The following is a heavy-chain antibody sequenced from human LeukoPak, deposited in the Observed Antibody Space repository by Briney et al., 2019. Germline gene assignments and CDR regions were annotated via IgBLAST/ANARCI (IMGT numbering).Heavy chain of an antibody. CDR3: ARDSLGSGSYYDY. J-gene: IGHJ4*02. D-gene: IGHD3-10*01. V-gene: IGHV3-7*01. Sequence: GGSLRLSCAASSFTFSGYWMSWVRQAPGKGLEWVANINQGGSEKNYVDSVKGRFTISRDNAENSLYLQMNSLRAEDTAVYFCARDSLGSGSYYDYWGQGTLVTVSS. CDR1: SFTFSGYW. CDR2: INQGGSEK.